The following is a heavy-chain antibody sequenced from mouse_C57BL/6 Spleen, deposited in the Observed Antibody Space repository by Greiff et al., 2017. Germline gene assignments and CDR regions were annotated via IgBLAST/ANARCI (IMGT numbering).Heavy chain of an antibody. CDR2: LDPGNGNT. J-gene: IGHJ1*03. CDR1: GFNINNTY. CDR3: SITTIVAPSFDV. Sequence: EVQLQQSVAELVRPGASVKLSCTASGFNINNTYMHWVKQRPEQGLGWLGRLDPGNGNTKSAPQFQGKATITAAPSSHTAYLPLSSLTSEDTAIYYWSITTIVAPSFDVWGTGTTVTVSS. V-gene: IGHV14-3*01. D-gene: IGHD1-1*01.